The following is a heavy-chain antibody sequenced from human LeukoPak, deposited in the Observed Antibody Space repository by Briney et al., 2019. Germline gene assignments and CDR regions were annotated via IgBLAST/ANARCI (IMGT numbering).Heavy chain of an antibody. V-gene: IGHV1-18*01. J-gene: IGHJ4*02. CDR3: ARVGYYDSSGYYSDY. Sequence: ASVKVSCKASGYTFTSYGISWVRQAPGQGLEWMGWISAYNGNTNYAQKLQGRVTMTTDTSTSTAYMELRSLRSDDTAVYYCARVGYYDSSGYYSDYWGQGTLVTVSS. CDR2: ISAYNGNT. CDR1: GYTFTSYG. D-gene: IGHD3-22*01.